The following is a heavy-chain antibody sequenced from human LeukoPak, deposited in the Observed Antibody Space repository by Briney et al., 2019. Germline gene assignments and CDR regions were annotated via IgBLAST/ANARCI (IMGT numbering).Heavy chain of an antibody. CDR1: GYTFTTYD. CDR3: ARGYYYYGLDA. J-gene: IGHJ6*02. Sequence: ASVKVSCKASGYTFTTYDINWVRQAPGQGLEWMGWMSPSSGNRGYARKFQGRVTMTRDTSVSTAYMELSSLRSDDTAVYYCARGYYYYGLDAWGQGTTVTVSS. V-gene: IGHV1-8*01. CDR2: MSPSSGNR.